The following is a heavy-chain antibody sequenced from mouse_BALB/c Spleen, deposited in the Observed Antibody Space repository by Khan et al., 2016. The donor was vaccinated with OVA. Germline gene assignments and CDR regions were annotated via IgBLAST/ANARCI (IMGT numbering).Heavy chain of an antibody. CDR2: ISYSGST. Sequence: EVQLQESGPGLVKPSQSLSITCTVTGYSITNNYAWNWIRQFPGNKLEWMGYISYSGSTNYNPSLKSRISITRDTSKNQFFLQLNSVTTEDTATYYCARGNYYGYYFDYWGQGTTLTVSS. V-gene: IGHV3-2*02. CDR3: ARGNYYGYYFDY. J-gene: IGHJ2*01. D-gene: IGHD1-1*01. CDR1: GYSITNNYA.